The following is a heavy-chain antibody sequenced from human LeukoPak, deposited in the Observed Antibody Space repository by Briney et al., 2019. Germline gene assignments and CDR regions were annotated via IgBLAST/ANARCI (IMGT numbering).Heavy chain of an antibody. J-gene: IGHJ6*02. CDR1: GFSFKIYS. CDR2: ISSSSGSI. Sequence: GGSLRLSCTASGFSFKIYSMNWVRQAPGKGPEWVSYISSSSGSIYYADSVKGRFTISRDNSKNTLYLQMNSLRAEDTAVYYCAREDIVVVPAAVGDYYYYYGMDVWGQGTTVTVSS. D-gene: IGHD2-2*01. V-gene: IGHV3-48*01. CDR3: AREDIVVVPAAVGDYYYYYGMDV.